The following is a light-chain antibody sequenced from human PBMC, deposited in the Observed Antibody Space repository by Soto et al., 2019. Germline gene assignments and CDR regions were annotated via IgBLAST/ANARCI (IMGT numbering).Light chain of an antibody. CDR1: SSNIGNNY. CDR3: GTWDNSLSAV. V-gene: IGLV1-51*01. CDR2: DNN. Sequence: QSVLTQPPSVSAAPGQKVTISCSGSSSNIGNNYVSWYQQLPGTAPKLLIYDNNVRPSGIPDRFSGSKSGTSATLDITGPQTGDEADYYCGTWDNSLSAVFGGGTKLTVL. J-gene: IGLJ2*01.